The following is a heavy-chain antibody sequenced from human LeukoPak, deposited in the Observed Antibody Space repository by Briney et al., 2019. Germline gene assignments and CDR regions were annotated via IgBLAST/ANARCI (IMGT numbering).Heavy chain of an antibody. CDR2: ISGYNGNT. D-gene: IGHD2-2*01. V-gene: IGHV1-18*01. CDR3: ASPRALYCSSTSCQTANGAFDI. Sequence: ASVKVSCKASGYTFTTYGISWVRQAPGQGLEWMGWISGYNGNTKYAQNFQGRVTITADKSTSTAYMELSSLRSEDTAVYYCASPRALYCSSTSCQTANGAFDIWGQGTMVTVSS. J-gene: IGHJ3*02. CDR1: GYTFTTYG.